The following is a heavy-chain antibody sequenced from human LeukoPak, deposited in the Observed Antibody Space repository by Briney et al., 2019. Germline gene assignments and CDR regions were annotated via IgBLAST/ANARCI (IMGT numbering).Heavy chain of an antibody. CDR3: ARGGDDWSGSYFDY. D-gene: IGHD3-3*01. V-gene: IGHV4-39*07. CDR1: GGSISSSSYY. Sequence: PSETLSLTCTVSGGSISSSSYYWGWIRQPPGKGLEWIGSIYYSGSTYYNPSLKSRVTISVDTSKNQFSLKLSSVTAADTAVYYCARGGDDWSGSYFDYWGQGTLVIVSS. CDR2: IYYSGST. J-gene: IGHJ4*02.